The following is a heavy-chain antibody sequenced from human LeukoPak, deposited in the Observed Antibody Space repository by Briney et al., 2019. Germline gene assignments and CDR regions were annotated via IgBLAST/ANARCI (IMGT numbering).Heavy chain of an antibody. CDR1: GFTFSSYA. CDR3: ARDSLLKWELCLDY. Sequence: PGGSLRLSCAASGFTFSSYAMHWVRQAPGKGLEWVAVISYDGSNKYYADSVKGRFTISRDNSKNTLYLQMNSLRAEDTAVYYCARDSLLKWELCLDYWGQGTLVTVSS. J-gene: IGHJ4*02. D-gene: IGHD1-26*01. V-gene: IGHV3-30-3*01. CDR2: ISYDGSNK.